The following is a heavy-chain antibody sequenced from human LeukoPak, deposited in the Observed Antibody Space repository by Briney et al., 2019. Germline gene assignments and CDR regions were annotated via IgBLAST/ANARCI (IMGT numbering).Heavy chain of an antibody. CDR1: GFTFSSYS. CDR3: AKAGGFYCSGGSCYAHLFDY. CDR2: ISGSGGST. J-gene: IGHJ4*02. Sequence: PGGSLRLSCAASGFTFSSYSMNWVRQAPGKGLEWVSAISGSGGSTYYADSVKGRFTISRDNSKNTLYLQMNSLRAEDTAVYYCAKAGGFYCSGGSCYAHLFDYWGQGTLVTVSS. D-gene: IGHD2-15*01. V-gene: IGHV3-23*01.